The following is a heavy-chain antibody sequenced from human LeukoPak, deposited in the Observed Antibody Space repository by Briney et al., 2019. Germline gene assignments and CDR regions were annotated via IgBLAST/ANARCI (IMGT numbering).Heavy chain of an antibody. J-gene: IGHJ4*02. Sequence: GASVKVSCKASGYTFTGYYMHWVRQAPGQGLEWMGWINPNSGGTNYAQKFQGWVTMTRDTSISTAYMELSGLRSDDTAVYYCATGYCSGGSCYSVLVYWGQGTLVTVSS. CDR1: GYTFTGYY. CDR3: ATGYCSGGSCYSVLVY. CDR2: INPNSGGT. V-gene: IGHV1-2*04. D-gene: IGHD2-15*01.